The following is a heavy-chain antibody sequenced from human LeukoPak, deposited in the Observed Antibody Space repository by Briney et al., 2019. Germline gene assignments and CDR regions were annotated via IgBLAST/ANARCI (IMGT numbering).Heavy chain of an antibody. J-gene: IGHJ5*02. CDR3: ARGVPTYYDFWSGPRPNWFDP. CDR1: GVSISSSNSY. V-gene: IGHV4-39*07. CDR2: IYYSGTT. D-gene: IGHD3-3*01. Sequence: SETLSLTCTVSGVSISSSNSYWGWIRQPPGKGLEWIGSIYYSGTTYYNPSLKTRLTISLDTSENQFSLRLSSVTAADTAVYYCARGVPTYYDFWSGPRPNWFDPWGQGTLVTASS.